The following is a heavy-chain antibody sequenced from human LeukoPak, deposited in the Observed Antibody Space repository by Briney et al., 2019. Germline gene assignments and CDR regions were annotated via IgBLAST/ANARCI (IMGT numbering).Heavy chain of an antibody. CDR1: GGSISSYY. CDR3: ARQKDFWSGFSIIDY. D-gene: IGHD3-3*01. V-gene: IGHV4-59*08. J-gene: IGHJ4*02. Sequence: PSETLSLTCTVSGGSISSYYWSWIRQPPGKGLEWIGYIYYSGSTNYNPPLKSRVTISVDTSKNQFSLKLSSVTAADTAVYYCARQKDFWSGFSIIDYWGQGTLVTVSS. CDR2: IYYSGST.